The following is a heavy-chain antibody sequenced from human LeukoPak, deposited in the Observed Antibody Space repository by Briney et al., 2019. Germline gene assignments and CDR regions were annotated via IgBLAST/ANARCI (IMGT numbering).Heavy chain of an antibody. CDR2: IDHSGST. CDR3: ARGKWVGYPTNRRHNWFDP. CDR1: GGSISSSSYY. J-gene: IGHJ5*02. V-gene: IGHV4-39*07. Sequence: SETLSLTCTVSGGSISSSSYYWGWIRQPPGKGLEWIGEIDHSGSTNYNPSLKSRVTISVDTSKNQFSLKLSSVTAADTAVYYCARGKWVGYPTNRRHNWFDPWGQGTLVTVSS. D-gene: IGHD3-10*01.